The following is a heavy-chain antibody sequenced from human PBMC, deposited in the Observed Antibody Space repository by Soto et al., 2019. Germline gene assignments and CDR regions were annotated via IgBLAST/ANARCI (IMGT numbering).Heavy chain of an antibody. CDR1: GFTFSSYA. CDR2: ISGSGGST. D-gene: IGHD4-17*01. V-gene: IGHV3-23*01. J-gene: IGHJ2*01. Sequence: EVQLLESGGGLVQPGGSLRLSCAASGFTFSSYAMSWVRQAPGKGLEWVSAISGSGGSTYYADSVKGRFTISRDNSKNRLYLQLNSLRAEYTAVYYCAKPPRGDYGDYHRKHNQYWYFDLWGRGTLVTVSA. CDR3: AKPPRGDYGDYHRKHNQYWYFDL.